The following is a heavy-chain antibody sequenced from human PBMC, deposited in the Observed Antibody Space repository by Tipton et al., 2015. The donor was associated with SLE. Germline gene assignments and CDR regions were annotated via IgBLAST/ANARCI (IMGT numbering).Heavy chain of an antibody. V-gene: IGHV3-43*01. J-gene: IGHJ4*02. D-gene: IGHD1-26*01. Sequence: SLRLSCAASGFTFDDYTMCWVRQAPGKGLEWVSLISWDGGTTSYAESVRGRFTISRDNSKNSLFLQMNSLRSEDTAFYYCAKHVSGSHALDYWGQGTLVTVSS. CDR3: AKHVSGSHALDY. CDR2: ISWDGGTT. CDR1: GFTFDDYT.